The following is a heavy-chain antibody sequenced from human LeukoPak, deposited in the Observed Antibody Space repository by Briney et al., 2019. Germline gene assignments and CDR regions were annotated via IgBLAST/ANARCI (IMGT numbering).Heavy chain of an antibody. D-gene: IGHD3-10*02. J-gene: IGHJ6*04. CDR1: GFTFSRYA. V-gene: IGHV3-48*03. CDR3: AELGITMIGGV. Sequence: GGSLRLSCGASGFTFSRYAMSWVRQAPGKGLEWVSHISSSGSTIYYADSVKGRFTISRDNAKNSLYLQMNSLRAEDTAVYYCAELGITMIGGVWGKGTTVTISS. CDR2: ISSSGSTI.